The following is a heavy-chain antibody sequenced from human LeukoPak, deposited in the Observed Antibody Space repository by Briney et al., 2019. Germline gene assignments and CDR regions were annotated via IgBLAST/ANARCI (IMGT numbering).Heavy chain of an antibody. D-gene: IGHD2/OR15-2a*01. Sequence: SETLSLTCTVSGGSISSYYWSWVRQPPGKGLEWIAYISDIGSINYNPSLKSRVTISLDTSKNQFSLKLSCVTAADKAGYYCAGYHPRTTVDFWGQGTLVSVCS. CDR3: AGYHPRTTVDF. V-gene: IGHV4-59*08. J-gene: IGHJ4*02. CDR2: ISDIGSI. CDR1: GGSISSYY.